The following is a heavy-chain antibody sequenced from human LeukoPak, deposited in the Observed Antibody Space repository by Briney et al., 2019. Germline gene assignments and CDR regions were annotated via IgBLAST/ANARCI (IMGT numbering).Heavy chain of an antibody. J-gene: IGHJ1*01. CDR2: ISVNNGGT. V-gene: IGHV1-18*01. Sequence: ASVKVSCKASGYTFTTYSLAWVRQAPGQSLEWMGWISVNNGGTNYAQSFQDRVTLTRDTSTNTAYLELRSLRSDDTAIIYCSTATQPRGYFLHWGQGTLVTVSS. CDR3: STATQPRGYFLH. D-gene: IGHD2-2*01. CDR1: GYTFTTYS.